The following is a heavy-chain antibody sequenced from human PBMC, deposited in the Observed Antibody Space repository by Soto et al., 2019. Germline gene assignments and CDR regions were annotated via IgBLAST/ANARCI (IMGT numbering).Heavy chain of an antibody. Sequence: QVQLQESGPGLVKSSGTLSLTCSVSGGSISSSNWWTWVRQPPGKGLEWIGEIYHSGSTNYNPSLMSRVTISVDTSNNQFSLRLTPVTAADTAVYYCARDCSGGSCYIDAFDIWGQGTLVTVSS. CDR1: GGSISSSNW. J-gene: IGHJ3*02. V-gene: IGHV4-4*02. D-gene: IGHD2-15*01. CDR3: ARDCSGGSCYIDAFDI. CDR2: IYHSGST.